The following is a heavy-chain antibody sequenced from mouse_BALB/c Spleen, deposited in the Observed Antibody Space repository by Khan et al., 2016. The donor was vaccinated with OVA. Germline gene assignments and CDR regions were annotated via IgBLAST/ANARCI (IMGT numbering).Heavy chain of an antibody. Sequence: EVQLQESGPGLVKPSQSLSLTCTVTGYSITTDYAWNWIRHFPGNKLEWMGFISYSGNTTYNPSLKSRIFIFRDTSTTQFFLQLKPVTTEDTARYYCASVYGGVVDYWGQGTTLTVSS. CDR3: ASVYGGVVDY. CDR1: GYSITTDYA. J-gene: IGHJ2*01. CDR2: ISYSGNT. V-gene: IGHV3-2*02. D-gene: IGHD1-1*01.